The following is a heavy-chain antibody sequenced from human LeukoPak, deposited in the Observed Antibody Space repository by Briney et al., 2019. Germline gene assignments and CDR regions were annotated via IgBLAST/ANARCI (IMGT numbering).Heavy chain of an antibody. CDR3: ARDHSSSGWYGVNY. CDR1: GGSISSYY. J-gene: IGHJ4*02. D-gene: IGHD6-19*01. V-gene: IGHV4-59*01. Sequence: SETLSLTCTVSGGSISSYYWSWIRQPPGKGLEWIGYIYYSGSTNYNPSLKSRVTISVDTSKNQFSLKLSSVTAADTAVYYCARDHSSSGWYGVNYWGQGTLVTVSS. CDR2: IYYSGST.